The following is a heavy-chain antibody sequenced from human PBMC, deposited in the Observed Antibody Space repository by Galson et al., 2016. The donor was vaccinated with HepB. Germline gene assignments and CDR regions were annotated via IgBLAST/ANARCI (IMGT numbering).Heavy chain of an antibody. CDR2: ISFDGTEK. J-gene: IGHJ6*02. Sequence: SLRLSCADSGFTFSDNAMHWVRQAPGKGLEWVALISFDGTEKYYADSVRGRFTISRDNSKNTLDLQMKSLRSDDTAVYYCARDRGDYVWGSSRLVTAYYYGVDVWGQGTTVTVSS. D-gene: IGHD3-16*02. V-gene: IGHV3-30*04. CDR1: GFTFSDNA. CDR3: ARDRGDYVWGSSRLVTAYYYGVDV.